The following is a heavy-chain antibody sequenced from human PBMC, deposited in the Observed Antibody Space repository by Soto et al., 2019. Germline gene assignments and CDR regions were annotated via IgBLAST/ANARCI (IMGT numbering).Heavy chain of an antibody. V-gene: IGHV1-2*02. CDR2: INPINGGT. CDR1: GYTFSGSY. CDR3: TKTPGAVTGLAWLDF. J-gene: IGHJ4*02. Sequence: ASVKVSCKASGYTFSGSYIHWVRQAPGQGLEWMGWINPINGGTKYVQKFQGRVTLTGDTSISTAYMELTRLISDDTAVYYCTKTPGAVTGLAWLDFWGQGTQVTVSS. D-gene: IGHD3-16*01.